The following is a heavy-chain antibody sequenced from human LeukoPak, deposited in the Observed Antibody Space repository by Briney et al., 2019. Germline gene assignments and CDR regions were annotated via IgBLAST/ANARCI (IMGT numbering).Heavy chain of an antibody. CDR2: IYYSVST. J-gene: IGHJ3*02. V-gene: IGHV4-59*12. Sequence: PPETLSLTRTVSGGSISRYYWSWIRQPPGQGMEWIGYIYYSVSTNSNPSLKSRVTISVDTCKNQFSLQLNSVTPEHSAVYFCARDSGLGLDAFDIWGHGTMVTVSS. CDR1: GGSISRYY. CDR3: ARDSGLGLDAFDI. D-gene: IGHD3-10*01.